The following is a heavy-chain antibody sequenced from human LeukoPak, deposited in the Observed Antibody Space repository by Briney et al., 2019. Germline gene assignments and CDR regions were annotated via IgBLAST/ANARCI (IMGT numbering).Heavy chain of an antibody. V-gene: IGHV1-18*01. D-gene: IGHD2-2*01. CDR2: ISAYNGNT. Sequence: ASVKVSCKASGGTFSSYAISWVRQAPGQGLEWMGWISAYNGNTNYAQKLQGRVTMTTDTSTSTAYMELRSLRSDDTAVYYCARMPGIVVVPAARFDPWGQGTLVTVSS. CDR1: GGTFSSYA. CDR3: ARMPGIVVVPAARFDP. J-gene: IGHJ5*02.